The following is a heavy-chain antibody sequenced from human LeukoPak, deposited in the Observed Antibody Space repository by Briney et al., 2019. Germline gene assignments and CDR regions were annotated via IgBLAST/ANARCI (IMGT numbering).Heavy chain of an antibody. CDR2: IYYSGST. Sequence: PSETLCLTCTVSGGSISSGDYYWSWIRQPPGKGLEWIGYIYYSGSTYYNPSLKSRVTISVDTSKNQFSLKLSSVTAADTAVYYCARGREIYGIAAAGWFDPWGQGTLVTVSS. CDR3: ARGREIYGIAAAGWFDP. V-gene: IGHV4-30-4*08. CDR1: GGSISSGDYY. J-gene: IGHJ5*02. D-gene: IGHD6-13*01.